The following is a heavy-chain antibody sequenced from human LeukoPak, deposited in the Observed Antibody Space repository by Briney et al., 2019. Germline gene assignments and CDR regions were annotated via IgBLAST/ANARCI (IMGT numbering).Heavy chain of an antibody. CDR3: ARSEDSSGYSAGFDY. Sequence: GGSLRLSCAASGFTFSSYAMHWVRQAPGKGLEWVAVISYDGSNKYYADSVKGRFTISRDNAKNSLYLQMNSLRAEDTAVYYCARSEDSSGYSAGFDYWGQGTLVTVSS. J-gene: IGHJ4*02. D-gene: IGHD3-22*01. CDR2: ISYDGSNK. V-gene: IGHV3-30-3*01. CDR1: GFTFSSYA.